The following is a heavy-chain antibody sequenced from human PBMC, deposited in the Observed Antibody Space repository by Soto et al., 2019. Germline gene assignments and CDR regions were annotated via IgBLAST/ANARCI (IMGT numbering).Heavy chain of an antibody. J-gene: IGHJ3*02. CDR2: ISGSGGST. Sequence: GGSLRLSCAASGFTFSSYAMSWVRQAPGKGLEWVSAISGSGGSTYYADSVKGRFTISRDNSKNTLYLQMNSLRAEDTAVYYCAKDNTPYLNWNDQGGFAFDIWGQGTMVTVSS. V-gene: IGHV3-23*01. CDR1: GFTFSSYA. CDR3: AKDNTPYLNWNDQGGFAFDI. D-gene: IGHD1-1*01.